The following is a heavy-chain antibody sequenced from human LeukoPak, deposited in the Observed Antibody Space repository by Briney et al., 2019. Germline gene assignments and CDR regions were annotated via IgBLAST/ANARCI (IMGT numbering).Heavy chain of an antibody. CDR2: INPNSGGT. V-gene: IGHV1-2*02. CDR1: GYTFTGYY. CDR3: ARVATMVRGVTSFDY. J-gene: IGHJ4*02. D-gene: IGHD3-10*01. Sequence: ASVKVSCKASGYTFTGYYMHWVRQAPGQGLEWMGWINPNSGGTNYAQKLQGRVTMTTDTSTSTAYMELRSLRSDDTAVYYCARVATMVRGVTSFDYWGQGTLVTVSS.